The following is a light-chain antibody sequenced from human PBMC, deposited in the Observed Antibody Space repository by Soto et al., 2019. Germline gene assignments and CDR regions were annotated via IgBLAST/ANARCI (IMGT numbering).Light chain of an antibody. V-gene: IGKV4-1*01. CDR1: QSVLYSSNNKNY. Sequence: DIVMTQSPDSLAVSLGERATINCKSSQSVLYSSNNKNYLAWYQQKPGQPPKLLIYWASTRESGVPDRFSGSGSGTDFTLTISSLQAEDVAVYYCQQYYSPPLTFGGGTK. CDR2: WAS. J-gene: IGKJ4*01. CDR3: QQYYSPPLT.